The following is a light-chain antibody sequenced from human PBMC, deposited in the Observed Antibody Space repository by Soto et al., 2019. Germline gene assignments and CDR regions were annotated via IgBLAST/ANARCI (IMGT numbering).Light chain of an antibody. CDR3: QQGGT. J-gene: IGKJ3*01. Sequence: EIVLTQSPGTLSLSPGERATLSCRASQSVSSSYLAWYQQKPGQAPRLLIYGASTLQSGVPSRFSGSGSGTEFTLTMSSLQPEDFATYYCQQGGTFGPGTKVDI. CDR1: QSVSSSY. V-gene: IGKV3-20*01. CDR2: GAS.